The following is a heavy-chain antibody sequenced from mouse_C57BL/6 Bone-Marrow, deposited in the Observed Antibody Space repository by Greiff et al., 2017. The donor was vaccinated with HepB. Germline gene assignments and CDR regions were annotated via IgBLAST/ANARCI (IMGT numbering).Heavy chain of an antibody. J-gene: IGHJ2*01. CDR3: ARWDYGSSPYYFDY. CDR2: IYPRSGNT. CDR1: GYTFTSYG. V-gene: IGHV1-81*01. D-gene: IGHD1-1*01. Sequence: VQLQQSGAELARPGASVKLSCKASGYTFTSYGISWVKQRTGQGLEWIGEIYPRSGNTYYNEKFKGKATLTADKSSSTAYMELRSLTSEDSAVYFCARWDYGSSPYYFDYWGQGTTLTVSS.